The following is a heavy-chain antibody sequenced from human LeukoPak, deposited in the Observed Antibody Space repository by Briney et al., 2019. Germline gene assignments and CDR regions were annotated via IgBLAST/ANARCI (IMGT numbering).Heavy chain of an antibody. J-gene: IGHJ1*01. V-gene: IGHV3-23*01. CDR1: GFTFSSYA. CDR3: AKDAHYDFWSDGGYFQH. CDR2: ISGSGGST. D-gene: IGHD3-3*01. Sequence: PGGSLRLSCAASGFTFSSYAMSWVRQAPGKGLEWVSAISGSGGSTYYADSVKGRFTISRDNSKNTLYLQMNSLRAEDTAVYYCAKDAHYDFWSDGGYFQHWGQGTLVTVSS.